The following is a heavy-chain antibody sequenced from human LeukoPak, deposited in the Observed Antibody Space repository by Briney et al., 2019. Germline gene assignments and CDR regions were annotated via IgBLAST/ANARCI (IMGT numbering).Heavy chain of an antibody. CDR1: GYTFTGYY. D-gene: IGHD2-15*01. CDR2: FNPTSGGT. CDR3: ARDFLGYCSGGSCYSGFDY. V-gene: IGHV1-2*02. Sequence: ASVKVSCKASGYTFTGYYMHWVRQAPGQGLEWMGWFNPTSGGTNYAQKFQGRVTMTRDTSTSTAYMELSRLRSDDTAVYYCARDFLGYCSGGSCYSGFDYWGQGTLVTVSS. J-gene: IGHJ4*02.